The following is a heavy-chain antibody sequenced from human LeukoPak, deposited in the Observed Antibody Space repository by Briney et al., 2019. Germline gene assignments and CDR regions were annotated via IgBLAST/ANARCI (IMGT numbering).Heavy chain of an antibody. Sequence: SETLSLTCAVYGGSFSGYYWSWLRQPPGKGLEWIGEINHSGSTNYNPSLKSRVTISVDTSKNQFSLKLSSVTAADTAVYYCARGRAVAGTYYYYYMDVWGKGTTVTVSS. V-gene: IGHV4-34*01. J-gene: IGHJ6*03. CDR3: ARGRAVAGTYYYYYMDV. CDR1: GGSFSGYY. D-gene: IGHD6-19*01. CDR2: INHSGST.